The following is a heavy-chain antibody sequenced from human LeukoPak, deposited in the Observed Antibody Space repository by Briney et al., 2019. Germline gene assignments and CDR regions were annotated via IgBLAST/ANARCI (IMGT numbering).Heavy chain of an antibody. CDR3: ARGRGEVVAALGADAFDI. D-gene: IGHD2-15*01. CDR1: GFTFDDYG. CDR2: INWNGGST. V-gene: IGHV3-20*04. J-gene: IGHJ3*02. Sequence: GGSLRLSCAASGFTFDDYGMSWVRQAPGKGLEWVSGINWNGGSTGYADSVKGRFTISRDNAKNSLYLQMNSLRAEDTALYYCARGRGEVVAALGADAFDIWGQGTMVTVSS.